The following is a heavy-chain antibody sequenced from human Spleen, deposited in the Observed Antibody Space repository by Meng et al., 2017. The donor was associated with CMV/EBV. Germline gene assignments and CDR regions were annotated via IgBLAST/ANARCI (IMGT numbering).Heavy chain of an antibody. D-gene: IGHD2-8*01. Sequence: GESLKISCAASGFTFSNYWMHWVRQAPGKGLVWVSDMKIDGSSIGHADSVKGRFTISRDNAKNTLYLQMNRLRAEDTAVYYCARVGDCTDGVCYRYFDLWGRGTLVTVSS. CDR2: MKIDGSSI. CDR1: GFTFSNYW. V-gene: IGHV3-74*01. J-gene: IGHJ2*01. CDR3: ARVGDCTDGVCYRYFDL.